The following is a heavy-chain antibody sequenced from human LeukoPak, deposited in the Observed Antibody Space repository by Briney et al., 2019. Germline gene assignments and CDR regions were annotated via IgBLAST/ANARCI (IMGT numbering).Heavy chain of an antibody. V-gene: IGHV4-34*01. CDR3: ATRDY. CDR1: GGSFSVYF. J-gene: IGHJ4*02. CDR2: INHSGST. Sequence: PSETLSLTCAVYGGSFSVYFWSWIRQPPGKGLEWIGEINHSGSTNYNPSLKSRVTISVDTSKNQFSLKLSSVTAAGTAVYYCATRDYWGQGTLVAVSS.